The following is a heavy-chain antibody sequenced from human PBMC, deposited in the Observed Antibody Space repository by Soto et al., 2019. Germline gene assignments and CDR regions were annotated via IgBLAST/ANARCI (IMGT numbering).Heavy chain of an antibody. D-gene: IGHD3-3*01. CDR1: GGTFSSYA. J-gene: IGHJ5*02. V-gene: IGHV1-69*13. Sequence: SVKVSCNASGGTFSSYAISGVRQAPGQGLEWMGGIIPIFGTANYAQKFQGRVTITADESTSTAYMELSSLRSEDTAVYYCARVAIFGVVTYKNIRYNWFDPWGQGTLVTVSS. CDR2: IIPIFGTA. CDR3: ARVAIFGVVTYKNIRYNWFDP.